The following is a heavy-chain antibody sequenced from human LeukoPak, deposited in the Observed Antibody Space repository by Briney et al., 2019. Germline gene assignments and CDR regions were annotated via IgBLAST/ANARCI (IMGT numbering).Heavy chain of an antibody. D-gene: IGHD6-19*01. CDR2: INHSGST. CDR3: ARSLAVAGHFDY. V-gene: IGHV4-34*01. J-gene: IGHJ4*02. Sequence: SETLSLTCAVYVGSFSGYYWSWISQPPGKGLEWIGEINHSGSTNYNPSLKSRVTISVDTSKNQFSLKLSSVTAADTAVYYCARSLAVAGHFDYWGQGTLVTVSS. CDR1: VGSFSGYY.